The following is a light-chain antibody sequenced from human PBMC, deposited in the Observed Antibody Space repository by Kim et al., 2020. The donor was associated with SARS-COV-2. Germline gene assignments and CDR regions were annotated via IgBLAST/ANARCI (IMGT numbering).Light chain of an antibody. CDR2: PAS. Sequence: ACRGDRVTITCRASQGISNWLAWYQQKPGKAPKTLIYPASTLQCGAPSRFSGAGSGTEFNLTVDNLQPEDFATYYCQQANSFPPTFGGGTKVDIK. V-gene: IGKV1-12*01. CDR1: QGISNW. J-gene: IGKJ4*01. CDR3: QQANSFPPT.